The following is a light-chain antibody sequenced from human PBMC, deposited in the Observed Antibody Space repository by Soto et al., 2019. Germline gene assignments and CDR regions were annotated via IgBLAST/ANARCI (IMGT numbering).Light chain of an antibody. CDR3: QSFDSSLSVSGSVV. Sequence: QSVLTQPPSVSGAPGQRVTISCTGSSSNIGAGYDVHWYQQIPGTAPKLLIYGNINRPSGVPDRFSGSKSGTSGPLAITGLQAEDEADYYCQSFDSSLSVSGSVVFGGGTQLTVL. V-gene: IGLV1-40*01. J-gene: IGLJ2*01. CDR1: SSNIGAGYD. CDR2: GNI.